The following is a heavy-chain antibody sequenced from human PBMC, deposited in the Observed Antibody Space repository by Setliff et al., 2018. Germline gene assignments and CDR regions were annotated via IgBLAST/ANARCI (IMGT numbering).Heavy chain of an antibody. D-gene: IGHD3-10*01. J-gene: IGHJ6*03. CDR2: IDPSGDT. CDR1: GGSISSGSHY. Sequence: PSETLSLTCTVSGGSISSGSHYWTWIRQPTGKRLEWIGHIDPSGDTNYSPSLKSRVTISIDTSKNQFSLKLSSVTAADTAVYYCARHVGSRSRGYNYYYYYMDVWGKGTTVTVSS. V-gene: IGHV4-61*09. CDR3: ARHVGSRSRGYNYYYYYMDV.